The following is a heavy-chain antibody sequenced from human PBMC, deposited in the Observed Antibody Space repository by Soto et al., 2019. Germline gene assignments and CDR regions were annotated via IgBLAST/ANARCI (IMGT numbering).Heavy chain of an antibody. Sequence: SETLSLTCTVSGASIGSGDYYWSWIRQDPGKGLEWIGYIYYSGGTYYNPSLKSRVTISVDTSKNQFSLELSSVTAADTAVYYCASIYDSSGYYYGNNWFDPWGQGTLVTVSS. J-gene: IGHJ5*02. V-gene: IGHV4-31*02. CDR3: ASIYDSSGYYYGNNWFDP. CDR2: IYYSGGT. CDR1: GASIGSGDYY. D-gene: IGHD3-22*01.